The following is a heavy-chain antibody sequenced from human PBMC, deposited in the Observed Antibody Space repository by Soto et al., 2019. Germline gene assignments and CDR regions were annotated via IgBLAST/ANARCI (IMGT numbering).Heavy chain of an antibody. CDR1: GFTFSSYA. CDR2: ISGSGGST. D-gene: IGHD3-3*01. CDR3: AKQLYYDFWSGYSDYYGMDV. Sequence: PGGSLRLSCAASGFTFSSYAMSWVRQAPGKGLEWVSAISGSGGSTYYADSVKGRFTISRDNSKNTLYLQMNSLRAEDTAVYYCAKQLYYDFWSGYSDYYGMDVWGQGTTVTVSS. V-gene: IGHV3-23*01. J-gene: IGHJ6*02.